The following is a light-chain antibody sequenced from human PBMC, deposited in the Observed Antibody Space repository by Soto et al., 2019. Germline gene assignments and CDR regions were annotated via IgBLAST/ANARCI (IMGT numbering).Light chain of an antibody. CDR1: QGIRNE. J-gene: IGKJ2*01. Sequence: ALQMTQSPSSLSASVGDRVTITCRASQGIRNELGWYQQKPGKAPKLLIFAASILQTGVPSRFSGSGSDSDFTLTISSLQPEDFATYYCLQDYNYPRTFGQGTKLEIK. CDR2: AAS. V-gene: IGKV1-6*01. CDR3: LQDYNYPRT.